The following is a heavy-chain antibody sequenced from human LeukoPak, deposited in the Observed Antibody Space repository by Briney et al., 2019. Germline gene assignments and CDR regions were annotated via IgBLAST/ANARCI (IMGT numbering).Heavy chain of an antibody. CDR1: GYTFTSYY. Sequence: ASVKVSCKAFGYTFTSYYMHWVRQAPGQGLEWMGIINPSGGSTSYAQKFQGRVTMTRDMSTSTDYMELRSLKSDDTAVYYCARELTYGSGSLDGDYWGQGTLVTVSS. D-gene: IGHD3-10*01. CDR2: INPSGGST. J-gene: IGHJ4*02. V-gene: IGHV1-46*01. CDR3: ARELTYGSGSLDGDY.